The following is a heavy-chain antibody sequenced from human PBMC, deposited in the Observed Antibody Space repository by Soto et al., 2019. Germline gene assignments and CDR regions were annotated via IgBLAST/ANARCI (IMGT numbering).Heavy chain of an antibody. J-gene: IGHJ6*02. V-gene: IGHV6-1*01. D-gene: IGHD3-9*01. CDR3: ARLLTGYPDYYYYGMDV. CDR2: TYYRSKWYN. CDR1: GDSVSSNSAA. Sequence: SHTLSLTCAISGDSVSSNSAALNWIRQSPSRGLEWLGRTYYRSKWYNDYAVSVKSRITINPDTSKNQFSLQLNPVTPEDTAVYYCARLLTGYPDYYYYGMDVWGQGTTVTVSS.